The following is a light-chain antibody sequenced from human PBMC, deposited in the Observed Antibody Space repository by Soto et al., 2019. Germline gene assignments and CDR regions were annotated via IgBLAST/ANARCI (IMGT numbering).Light chain of an antibody. CDR3: QSYDSSLSGLWV. V-gene: IGLV1-40*01. Sequence: QYVLTQPPSVSGAPGQRVTISCTGSSSNIGAGYGVHWYQQLPGTAPKLLIYGNSNRPSGVPDRFSGSKSGTSASLAITGLQAEDEADYYCQSYDSSLSGLWVFGGGTKLTVL. CDR1: SSNIGAGYG. J-gene: IGLJ3*02. CDR2: GNS.